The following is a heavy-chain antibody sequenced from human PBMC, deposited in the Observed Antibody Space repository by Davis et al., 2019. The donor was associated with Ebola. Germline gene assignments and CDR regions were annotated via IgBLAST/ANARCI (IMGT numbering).Heavy chain of an antibody. J-gene: IGHJ4*02. V-gene: IGHV1-24*01. D-gene: IGHD2-2*01. CDR1: GYTLTELS. Sequence: ASVKVSCKVSGYTLTELSMHWVRQAPGKGLEWMGGFDPEDGETIYAQKFQGRVTMTEDTSTDTAYMELSSLRSEDTAVYYCATDLGYCSSTSCHGDYWGQGTLVTVSS. CDR2: FDPEDGET. CDR3: ATDLGYCSSTSCHGDY.